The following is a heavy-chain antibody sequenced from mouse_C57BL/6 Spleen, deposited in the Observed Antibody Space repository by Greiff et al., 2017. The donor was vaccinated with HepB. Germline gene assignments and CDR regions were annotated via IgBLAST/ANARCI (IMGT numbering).Heavy chain of an antibody. D-gene: IGHD1-1*01. CDR3: ATTGYYYGSSPFAY. J-gene: IGHJ3*01. CDR2: IDPSDSYT. Sequence: QVQLQQPGAELVMPGASVKLSCKASGYTFTSYWMHWVKQRPGQGLEWIGEIDPSDSYTNYNQKFKGKSTLTVDKSSSTAYMQLSSLTSEDSAVYYCATTGYYYGSSPFAYWGQGTLVTVSA. V-gene: IGHV1-69*01. CDR1: GYTFTSYW.